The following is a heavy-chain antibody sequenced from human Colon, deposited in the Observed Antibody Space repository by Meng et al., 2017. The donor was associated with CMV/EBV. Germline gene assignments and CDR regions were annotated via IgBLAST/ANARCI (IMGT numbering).Heavy chain of an antibody. CDR2: ISPTGVHS. V-gene: IGHV1-46*01. CDR1: GFTFTRHF. Sequence: QVHLVQSGPEVRKPGASVKVSCKASGFTFTRHFMHWVRQAPGQGLEWMGLISPTGVHSLIIEKFQGRLTMTRDAATSTAYMKLTGLTSEDTAVYYCARDNSVTDSWWFDPWGQGTLVTVSS. D-gene: IGHD5/OR15-5a*01. CDR3: ARDNSVTDSWWFDP. J-gene: IGHJ5*02.